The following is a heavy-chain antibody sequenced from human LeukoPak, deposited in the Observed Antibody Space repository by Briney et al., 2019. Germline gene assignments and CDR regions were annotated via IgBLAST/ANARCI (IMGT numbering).Heavy chain of an antibody. CDR2: ISSSSSYI. CDR1: GFTFSNYG. J-gene: IGHJ4*02. CDR3: ARDIAAAGLDY. D-gene: IGHD6-13*01. Sequence: GGSLRLSCAASGFTFSNYGMHWVRQTPGKGLEWVSSISSSSSYIYYADSVKGRFTISRDNAKNSLYLQMNSLRAEDTAVYYCARDIAAAGLDYWGQGTLVTVSS. V-gene: IGHV3-21*01.